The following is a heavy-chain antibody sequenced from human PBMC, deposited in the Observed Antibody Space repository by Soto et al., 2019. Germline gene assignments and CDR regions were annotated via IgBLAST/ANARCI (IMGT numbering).Heavy chain of an antibody. CDR3: AKQVAAPTVVFDY. CDR1: SGCVRIYY. J-gene: IGHJ4*02. V-gene: IGHV4-4*07. D-gene: IGHD2-15*01. CDR2: IHTTDGT. Sequence: HSYTTALTRAVSSGCVRIYYGGWFRQPAGKGMEWIGRIHTTDGTNYNPSLKSRVTMSIDTSNNQFSLKLSSLTAADTAVYYCAKQVAAPTVVFDYWGQGTLVTVSS.